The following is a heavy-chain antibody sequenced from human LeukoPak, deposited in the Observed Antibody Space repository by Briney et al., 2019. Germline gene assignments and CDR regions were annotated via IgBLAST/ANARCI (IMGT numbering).Heavy chain of an antibody. CDR3: ARRNYYGLERPVNWFDP. V-gene: IGHV4-59*08. CDR1: GGSISSSY. D-gene: IGHD3-10*01. J-gene: IGHJ5*02. CDR2: IYSSGST. Sequence: SETLSLACTVSGGSISSSYWSWIRQPPGKGLEWIGYIYSSGSTIYNPSLKYRVTISVDTSKNQSSRILSSASAADTAVYYCARRNYYGLERPVNWFDPWGQGTLVTVSS.